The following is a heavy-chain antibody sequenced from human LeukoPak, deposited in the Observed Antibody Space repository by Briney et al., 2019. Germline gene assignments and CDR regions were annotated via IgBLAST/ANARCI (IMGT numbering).Heavy chain of an antibody. Sequence: PSETLSLTFTVSGGSISSSSYYWGWNRQPPGKGLEWIGSIYYSGSTYYNPSLKSRVTISVDTSKNQFSLKLSSVTAADTAVYYCASCHYYDSCDSFDPWGQGTLVTVSS. J-gene: IGHJ5*02. CDR1: GGSISSSSYY. CDR3: ASCHYYDSCDSFDP. CDR2: IYYSGST. D-gene: IGHD3-22*01. V-gene: IGHV4-39*01.